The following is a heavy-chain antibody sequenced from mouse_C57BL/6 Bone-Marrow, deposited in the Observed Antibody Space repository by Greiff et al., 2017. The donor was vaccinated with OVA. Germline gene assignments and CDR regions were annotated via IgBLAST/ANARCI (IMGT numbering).Heavy chain of an antibody. CDR2: IYPGSGNT. V-gene: IGHV1-76*01. CDR1: GYTFTDYY. D-gene: IGHD1-1*01. CDR3: ARGLITTVAHWYFDV. Sequence: VKLLESGAELVRPGASVKLSCKASGYTFTDYYINWVKQRPGQGLEWIARIYPGSGNTSSNEKFKGKATLTAEKSSSTAYMQLSSLTSEDSAVYFCARGLITTVAHWYFDVWGTGTTVTVSS. J-gene: IGHJ1*03.